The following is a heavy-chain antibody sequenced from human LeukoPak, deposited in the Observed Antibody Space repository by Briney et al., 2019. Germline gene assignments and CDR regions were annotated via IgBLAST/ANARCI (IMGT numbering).Heavy chain of an antibody. CDR1: RYSFTSYW. CDR2: IYTGDYDT. V-gene: IGHV5-51*01. Sequence: GAALQIFCKGSRYSFTSYWIGWVRQMPGKGLEWMGIIYTGDYDTSYSPFFEDQVTIFTDKSISTDYLQWSSLEASDTAMYYCATGGYGSGRYYTRPVEYWGQGTLVTVSS. CDR3: ATGGYGSGRYYTRPVEY. J-gene: IGHJ4*02. D-gene: IGHD3-10*01.